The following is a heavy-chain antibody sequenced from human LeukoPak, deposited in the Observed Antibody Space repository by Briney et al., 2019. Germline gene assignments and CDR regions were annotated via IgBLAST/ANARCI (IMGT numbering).Heavy chain of an antibody. Sequence: SETLSLTCTVSGGSISNYYWSWIRQPPGKGLEWIGYLYYTGSSSYNPSLKSRVTISIDTSGNQSSLEMTSMTAADTAMYYCARSPSYCSGGFCWGGWFDLWGQGTLVTVSS. D-gene: IGHD2-15*01. CDR3: ARSPSYCSGGFCWGGWFDL. J-gene: IGHJ5*02. CDR2: LYYTGSS. V-gene: IGHV4-59*01. CDR1: GGSISNYY.